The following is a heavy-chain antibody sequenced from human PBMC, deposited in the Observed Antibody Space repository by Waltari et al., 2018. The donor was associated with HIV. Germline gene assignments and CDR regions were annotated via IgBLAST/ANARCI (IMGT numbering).Heavy chain of an antibody. J-gene: IGHJ4*02. CDR1: GFNFNLFS. CDR3: VRDRTSLTTGDFES. Sequence: EVRLVQSGGGLVKPGESLTLSCTASGFNFNLFSMTWVRLAPGKGREWVSSISRGSSYSYYSDAVKGRFTVSRDNAKNSLLLQLNTLTAEDTALYYCVRDRTSLTTGDFESWGQGAPVTVSS. CDR2: ISRGSSYS. D-gene: IGHD1-1*01. V-gene: IGHV3-21*02.